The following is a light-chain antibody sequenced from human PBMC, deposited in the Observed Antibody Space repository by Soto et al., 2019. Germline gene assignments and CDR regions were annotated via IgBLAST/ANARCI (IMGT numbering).Light chain of an antibody. CDR1: SSNIGNNY. CDR2: DNN. Sequence: QSVLTQSPSVSAAPGQKVTISCSGSSSNIGNNYVSWYQQLPGTAPKLLIYDNNKRPSGIPDRFSGSKSGTSGTLDITGLQTGDEADYYCCSYASTSTYLFGTGTKVTVL. V-gene: IGLV1-51*01. CDR3: CSYASTSTYL. J-gene: IGLJ1*01.